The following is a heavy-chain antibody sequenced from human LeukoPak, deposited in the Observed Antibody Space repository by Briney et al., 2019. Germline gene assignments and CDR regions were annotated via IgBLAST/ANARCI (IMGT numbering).Heavy chain of an antibody. CDR3: ARDGQDQAPYAMDV. V-gene: IGHV3-33*01. D-gene: IGHD3-16*01. CDR1: GFTFSRHA. CDR2: IWADGSNR. J-gene: IGHJ6*02. Sequence: AGMSLRLSCAGSGFTFSRHAIHWVRQAPVKGLEWVAQIWADGSNRYYGDSVRGRFTISRDNSKNTVHLQMNSLRAEDTALYYCARDGQDQAPYAMDVWGQGTTVTVSS.